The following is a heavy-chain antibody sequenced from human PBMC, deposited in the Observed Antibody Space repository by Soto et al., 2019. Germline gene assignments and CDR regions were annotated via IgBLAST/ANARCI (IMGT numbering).Heavy chain of an antibody. V-gene: IGHV3-48*02. Sequence: EVQLVESGGGLAQPGGSLRLSCEAAGFTFSIYTMNWVRQAPGKGLEWVSYISAASDTIYYADSVKGRFNISRDNAKNSLYLQMDSLRDEDTAVYYCARHYTTSRVGAWFAPWGQGTLVTVSS. J-gene: IGHJ5*02. CDR3: ARHYTTSRVGAWFAP. CDR1: GFTFSIYT. D-gene: IGHD3-3*01. CDR2: ISAASDTI.